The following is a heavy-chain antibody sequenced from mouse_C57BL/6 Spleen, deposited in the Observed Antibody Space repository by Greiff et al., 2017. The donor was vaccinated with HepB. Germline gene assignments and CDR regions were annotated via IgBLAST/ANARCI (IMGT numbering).Heavy chain of an antibody. Sequence: EVQLQQSGPELVKPGASVKMSCKASGYTFTDYNMHWVKQSHGKSLEWIGYINPNNGGTSYNQKFKGKATLTVNKSSSKANMELRSLTSEDSAFYYCARGDDYDGSWFAYWGQGTLVTVAA. D-gene: IGHD2-4*01. CDR3: ARGDDYDGSWFAY. CDR1: GYTFTDYN. CDR2: INPNNGGT. V-gene: IGHV1-22*01. J-gene: IGHJ3*01.